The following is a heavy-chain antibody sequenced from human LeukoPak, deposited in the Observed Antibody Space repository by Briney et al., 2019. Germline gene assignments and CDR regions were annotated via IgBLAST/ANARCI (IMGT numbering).Heavy chain of an antibody. CDR3: ARDHTGRFVGGPGY. CDR2: INPNSGGT. CDR1: GYTFTGYY. V-gene: IGHV1-2*02. J-gene: IGHJ4*02. Sequence: ASVKVSCKASGYTFTGYYMHWVRQAPGQGLEWMGWINPNSGGTNYAQKFQGRVTMTRDTSISTAYMELSRLRSDDTAVYYCARDHTGRFVGGPGYWGQGTLVTVSS. D-gene: IGHD1-26*01.